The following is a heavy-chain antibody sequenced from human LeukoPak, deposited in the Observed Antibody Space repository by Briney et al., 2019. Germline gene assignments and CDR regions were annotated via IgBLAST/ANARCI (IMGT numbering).Heavy chain of an antibody. D-gene: IGHD5-18*01. CDR1: GFTFNNYG. CDR3: ARPNTAMAYYYGMDV. Sequence: GGSLRLSCAASGFTFNNYGMHWVRQAPGKGLEWVAFIRYDGSNQYYADSVKGRFTISRDNSKNTLYLQMNSLRAEDTAVYYCARPNTAMAYYYGMDVWGQGTTVTVSS. CDR2: IRYDGSNQ. J-gene: IGHJ6*02. V-gene: IGHV3-30*02.